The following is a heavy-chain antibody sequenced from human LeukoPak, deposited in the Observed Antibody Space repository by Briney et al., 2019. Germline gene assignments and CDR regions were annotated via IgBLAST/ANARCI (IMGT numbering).Heavy chain of an antibody. CDR3: ARGEQWLLRTKGFDY. V-gene: IGHV1-18*04. Sequence: ASVKVSCKASGYTFTGYYMHWVRQAPGQGLEWMGWISACNGNTNYAQKLQGRVTMTTDTSTSTAYMELRSLRSDDTAVYYCARGEQWLLRTKGFDYWGQGTLVTVSS. CDR1: GYTFTGYY. CDR2: ISACNGNT. D-gene: IGHD6-19*01. J-gene: IGHJ4*02.